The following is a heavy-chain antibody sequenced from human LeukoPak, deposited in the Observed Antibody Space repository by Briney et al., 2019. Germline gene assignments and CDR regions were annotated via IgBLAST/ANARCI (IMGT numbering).Heavy chain of an antibody. CDR2: IYYSGNT. CDR1: GVSISNSY. V-gene: IGHV4-59*01. CDR3: ARMIGLGEVSPYFDY. Sequence: SETLSLTCTVSGVSISNSYWSWIRIRPPPGKGLGWIGYIYYSGNTNYNPSLRSRVTISVDTSKNQFSLKLSSVTAADTAVYYCARMIGLGEVSPYFDYWGQGTLVTVSS. J-gene: IGHJ4*02. D-gene: IGHD3-16*02.